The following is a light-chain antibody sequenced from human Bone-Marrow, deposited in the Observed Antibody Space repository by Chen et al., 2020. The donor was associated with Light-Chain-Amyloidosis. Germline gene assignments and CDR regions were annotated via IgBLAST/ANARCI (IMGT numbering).Light chain of an antibody. Sequence: DIQMTQSPSTLSASVGDRVTITCRASQSISSWLAWYQQKPGKAPKLLIFDASTLESGVPSRFSGSGSGTEFTLTISSLQPDDFAAYYCQHYNGFPLAFGGGTKVEIK. CDR3: QHYNGFPLA. V-gene: IGKV1-5*01. CDR2: DAS. J-gene: IGKJ4*01. CDR1: QSISSW.